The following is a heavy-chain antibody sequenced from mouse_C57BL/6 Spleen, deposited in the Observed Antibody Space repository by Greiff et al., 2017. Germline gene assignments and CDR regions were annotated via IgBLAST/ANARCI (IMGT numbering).Heavy chain of an antibody. V-gene: IGHV1-52*01. J-gene: IGHJ1*03. CDR3: ASYYGSSYGWYFDV. CDR2: IDPSDSET. Sequence: VQLQQPGAELVRPGSSVKLSCKASGYTFTSYWMHWVKQRPIQGLEWIGNIDPSDSETHYNQKFKDKATLTVDKSSSTAYMQLSSLTSEDSAVDYCASYYGSSYGWYFDVWGTGTTVTVSS. D-gene: IGHD1-1*01. CDR1: GYTFTSYW.